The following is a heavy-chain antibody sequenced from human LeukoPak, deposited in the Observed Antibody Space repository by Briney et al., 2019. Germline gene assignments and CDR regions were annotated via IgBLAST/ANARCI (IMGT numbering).Heavy chain of an antibody. D-gene: IGHD2-15*01. CDR3: AKNGDRGAYCSGGSCYSYYYYNMDV. CDR1: GGSFSGYY. Sequence: LSLTCAVYGGSFSGYYWSWIRQPPGKGLEWVAVISYDGSDKYYADSVKGRFAISRDDSKNTLYLQMNSLRAEDTAIYYCAKNGDRGAYCSGGSCYSYYYYNMDVWGKGTTVTISS. J-gene: IGHJ6*03. V-gene: IGHV3-30*18. CDR2: ISYDGSDK.